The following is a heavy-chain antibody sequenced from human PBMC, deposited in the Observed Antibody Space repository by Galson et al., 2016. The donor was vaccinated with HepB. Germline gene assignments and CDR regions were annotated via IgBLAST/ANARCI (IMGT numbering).Heavy chain of an antibody. CDR3: AKDKDQRWKPLNERGRFEL. CDR1: GFTFSNYE. V-gene: IGHV3-48*03. CDR2: ISSSGSTI. Sequence: SLRLSCAASGFTFSNYELNWVRQAPRKGLEWVSYISSSGSTIYYADSVKGRFTISRDNAKNSLYLQMNSLRAEDTALYFCAKDKDQRWKPLNERGRFELWGQGTLVTVPS. D-gene: IGHD3-16*01. J-gene: IGHJ4*02.